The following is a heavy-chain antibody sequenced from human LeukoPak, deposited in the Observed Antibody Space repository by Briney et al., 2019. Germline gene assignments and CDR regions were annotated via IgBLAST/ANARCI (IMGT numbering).Heavy chain of an antibody. Sequence: GGSLRLSCAASGFNFNNYNMNWVRQAPGKALEWVSSITSSGTYIFYADSVKGRFTISRDNAKNSLYLQMNSLRAEDTAVYYCARVLHRRNYDSSVYYGYWGQGTLVTVSS. CDR2: ITSSGTYI. J-gene: IGHJ4*02. V-gene: IGHV3-21*01. D-gene: IGHD3-22*01. CDR1: GFNFNNYN. CDR3: ARVLHRRNYDSSVYYGY.